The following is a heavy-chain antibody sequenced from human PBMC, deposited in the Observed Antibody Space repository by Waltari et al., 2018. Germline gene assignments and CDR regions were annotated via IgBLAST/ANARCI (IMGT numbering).Heavy chain of an antibody. CDR2: VQHDGTEK. J-gene: IGHJ5*02. V-gene: IGHV3-7*01. D-gene: IGHD2-8*01. Sequence: EVKLVESGGGLVQPGGSLRLSCAASGFTFSNYWMNWLRQVPGKGLEWVANVQHDGTEKYYLDSVKGRFTISRDNAKSSLYLQMDSLRAEDTAIYYCARDGRGVNSQFNLFDLWGQGLQVTVSS. CDR3: ARDGRGVNSQFNLFDL. CDR1: GFTFSNYW.